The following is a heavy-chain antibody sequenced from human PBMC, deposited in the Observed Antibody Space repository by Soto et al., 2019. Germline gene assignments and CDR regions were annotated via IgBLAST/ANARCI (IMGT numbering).Heavy chain of an antibody. D-gene: IGHD3-3*01. CDR3: ARDTSYDFWSGYVGFDP. J-gene: IGHJ5*02. Sequence: SDTLCPTCPVSGVTVSSGSRYWSWIRQPPGKGLEWIGNIYYSGSTKYNPSLKSRVTISVDRSRNHFSLNLRSVTTADTALYYCARDTSYDFWSGYVGFDPWGQGTLVTVSS. CDR1: GVTVSSGSRY. CDR2: IYYSGST. V-gene: IGHV4-61*03.